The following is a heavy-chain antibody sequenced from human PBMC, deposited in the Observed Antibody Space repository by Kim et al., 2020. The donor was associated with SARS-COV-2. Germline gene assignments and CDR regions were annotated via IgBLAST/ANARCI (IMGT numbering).Heavy chain of an antibody. J-gene: IGHJ4*02. CDR1: GGSISSYY. D-gene: IGHD5-12*01. Sequence: SETLSLTCTVSGGSISSYYWSWIRQPPGKGLEWIGYIYYSGSTNYNPSLKSRVTISVDTSKNQFSLKLSSVTAADTAVYYCARAQDGYNPQFALWFDYWGQGTLVTVSS. V-gene: IGHV4-59*01. CDR3: ARAQDGYNPQFALWFDY. CDR2: IYYSGST.